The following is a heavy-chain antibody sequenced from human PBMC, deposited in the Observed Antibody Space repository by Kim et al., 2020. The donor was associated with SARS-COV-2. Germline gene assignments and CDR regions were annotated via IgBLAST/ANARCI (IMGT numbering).Heavy chain of an antibody. CDR2: IYYSGST. Sequence: SETLSLPCTVSGGSISSSSYYWGWIRQPPGKGLEWIGSIYYSGSTYYNPSLKSRVTISVDTSKNQFSLKLSSVTAADTAVYYCASWGVNYYGSGGNDCWGQGTLVPVSS. CDR1: GGSISSSSYY. CDR3: ASWGVNYYGSGGNDC. V-gene: IGHV4-39*01. J-gene: IGHJ4*02. D-gene: IGHD3-10*01.